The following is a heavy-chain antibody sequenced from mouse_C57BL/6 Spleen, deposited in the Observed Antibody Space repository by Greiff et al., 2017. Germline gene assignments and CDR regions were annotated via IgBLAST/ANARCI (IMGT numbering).Heavy chain of an antibody. CDR2: INPNNGGT. CDR3: ARTIYVVGQTFAY. V-gene: IGHV1-22*01. J-gene: IGHJ3*01. Sequence: EVQLQQSGPELVKPGASVKMSCKASGYTFTDYNMHWVKQSHGKSLEWIGYINPNNGGTSYTQKFKGKATLTVNKSSSTAYMELRSLTSEDSAVYYCARTIYVVGQTFAYWGQGTLVTVSA. CDR1: GYTFTDYN. D-gene: IGHD1-1*02.